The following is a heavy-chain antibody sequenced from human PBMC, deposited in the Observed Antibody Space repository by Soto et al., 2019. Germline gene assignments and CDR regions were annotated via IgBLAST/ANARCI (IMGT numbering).Heavy chain of an antibody. J-gene: IGHJ5*02. Sequence: QVQLVQSGAEVKKPGASVKVSCKASGYTFTSYDINWVRQATGQGLEWVGWMNPKSGNTGYAQKFQGRVNMTRDTPISTAYMELSSLRSEATAVYYCERLVVRGVIAPWGQGTLVTVSS. CDR3: ERLVVRGVIAP. CDR2: MNPKSGNT. D-gene: IGHD3-10*01. V-gene: IGHV1-8*01. CDR1: GYTFTSYD.